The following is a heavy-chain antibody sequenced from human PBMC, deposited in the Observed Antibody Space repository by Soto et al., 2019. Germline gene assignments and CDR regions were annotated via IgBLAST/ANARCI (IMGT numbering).Heavy chain of an antibody. J-gene: IGHJ5*02. CDR1: GFTFSSYA. D-gene: IGHD6-19*01. CDR2: ISGSGGST. CDR3: AKSGGIAVAGGLWFDP. Sequence: EVQLLESGGGLVQPGGSLRLSCAASGFTFSSYAMSWVRQAPGKGLEWVSAISGSGGSTYYADSVKGRFTISRDNSKNTLYLQRNSLSAEDTAVYYWAKSGGIAVAGGLWFDPWGQGTLVTVSS. V-gene: IGHV3-23*01.